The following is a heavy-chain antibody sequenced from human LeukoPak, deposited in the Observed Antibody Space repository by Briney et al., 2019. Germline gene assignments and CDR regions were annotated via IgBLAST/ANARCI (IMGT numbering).Heavy chain of an antibody. CDR1: GFTFDDYA. D-gene: IGHD3-16*02. V-gene: IGHV3-9*01. CDR3: AKGSWGSYRYYFDY. CDR2: ISWNSGSI. J-gene: IGHJ4*02. Sequence: PGRSLRLSCAAPGFTFDDYAMHWVRQAPGKGLEWVSGISWNSGSIGYADSVKGRFTISRDNAKNSLYLQMNSLRAEDTALYYCAKGSWGSYRYYFDYWGQGTLVTVSS.